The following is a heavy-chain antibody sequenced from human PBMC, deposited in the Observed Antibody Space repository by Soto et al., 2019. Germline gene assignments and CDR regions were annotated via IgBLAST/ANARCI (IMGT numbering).Heavy chain of an antibody. CDR3: ATDIVATYSDDY. CDR2: ISAIIGNT. J-gene: IGHJ4*02. Sequence: GASVKVSCKASGYTFTSYGISWVRQAPGQGLEWMGWISAIIGNTNYAQKLQGRVTITTDKSTSTAYMELSSLRSDDTAVYYCATDIVATYSDDYWGQGTLVTVSS. D-gene: IGHD5-12*01. V-gene: IGHV1-18*01. CDR1: GYTFTSYG.